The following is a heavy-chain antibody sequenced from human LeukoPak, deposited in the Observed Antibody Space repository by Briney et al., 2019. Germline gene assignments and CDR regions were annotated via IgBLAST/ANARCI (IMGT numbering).Heavy chain of an antibody. J-gene: IGHJ4*02. CDR3: AKGASVAGYYYFHY. V-gene: IGHV3-23*01. CDR1: GFTFSSYS. D-gene: IGHD6-19*01. CDR2: ISAGGGSI. Sequence: GGSLRLSCAASGFTFSSYSMSWVRQAPGKGLEWVSSISAGGGSIFYADSVKGRVTISRDNSKKKLYLQMNSLRAEDTAVYYCAKGASVAGYYYFHYWGQGTLVTVSS.